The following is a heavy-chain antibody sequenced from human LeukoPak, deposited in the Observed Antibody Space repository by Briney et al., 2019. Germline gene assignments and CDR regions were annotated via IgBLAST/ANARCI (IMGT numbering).Heavy chain of an antibody. CDR2: IIPIFGTA. CDR3: ASEGSSGWRPYYFDY. Sequence: ASVKVSCKASGGTFSSYAISWVRQAPGQGLEWMGGIIPIFGTANYAQKFQGRVTITADESTSTAYMELSSLRSEDTVVYYCASEGSSGWRPYYFDYWGQGTLVTVSS. V-gene: IGHV1-69*13. D-gene: IGHD6-19*01. CDR1: GGTFSSYA. J-gene: IGHJ4*02.